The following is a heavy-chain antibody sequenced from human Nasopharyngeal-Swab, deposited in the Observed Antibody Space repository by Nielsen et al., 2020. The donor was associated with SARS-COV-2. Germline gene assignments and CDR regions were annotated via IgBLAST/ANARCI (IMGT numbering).Heavy chain of an antibody. V-gene: IGHV4-59*08. CDR1: GGSVSNYY. CDR3: AKIEWQSVRWFDR. CDR2: IYNSAST. Sequence: SETLSLTCTVPGGSVSNYYWSWIRQPPGKGLDWIAHIYNSASTSYNPSLKSRLTVSVDTSKNQLSLKLNSVTAADTAVYYCAKIEWQSVRWFDRWGQGTLVTVSS. J-gene: IGHJ5*02. D-gene: IGHD5-12*01.